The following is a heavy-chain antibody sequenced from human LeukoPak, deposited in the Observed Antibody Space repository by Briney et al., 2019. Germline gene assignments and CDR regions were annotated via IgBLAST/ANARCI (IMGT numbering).Heavy chain of an antibody. J-gene: IGHJ4*02. Sequence: SETLSLTCAVSGGSFSGHYYWVWIRQSRGRGLEWIGEVNHSGITNYNPSLKSRVFISVVMSKNQFSLKFTSVTAADTAVYYCARLILSGGLDSWGQGTLVTVSS. D-gene: IGHD3-9*01. CDR2: VNHSGIT. CDR3: ARLILSGGLDS. CDR1: GGSFSGHYY. V-gene: IGHV4-34*01.